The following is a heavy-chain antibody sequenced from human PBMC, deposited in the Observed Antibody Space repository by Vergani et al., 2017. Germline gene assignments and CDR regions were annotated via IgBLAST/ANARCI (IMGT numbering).Heavy chain of an antibody. CDR3: AKSSMWLTQGVFDY. D-gene: IGHD3-22*01. V-gene: IGHV3-7*03. CDR1: GFTFSSYW. CDR2: IKQDGSEK. J-gene: IGHJ4*02. Sequence: EVQLVESGGGLVQPGGSLRLSCAASGFTFSSYWMSWVRQAPGKGLEWVANIKQDGSEKYYVDSVKGRFTISRDNAKNTLYLQMNSLRAEDTAVYYCAKSSMWLTQGVFDYWGQGTLVTVSS.